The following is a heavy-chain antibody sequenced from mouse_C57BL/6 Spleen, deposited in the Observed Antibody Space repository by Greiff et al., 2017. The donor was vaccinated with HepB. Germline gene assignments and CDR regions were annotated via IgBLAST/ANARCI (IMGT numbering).Heavy chain of an antibody. CDR2: INPYNGGT. J-gene: IGHJ2*01. Sequence: EVQLQQSGPVLVKPGASVKMSCKASGYTFTDYYMNWVKQSHGKSLEWIGVINPYNGGTSYNQKFKGKATLTVDKSSSTAYMELNSLTSEDSAVYYCARRMGWDYFDYWGQGTTLTVSS. CDR3: ARRMGWDYFDY. CDR1: GYTFTDYY. D-gene: IGHD2-3*01. V-gene: IGHV1-19*01.